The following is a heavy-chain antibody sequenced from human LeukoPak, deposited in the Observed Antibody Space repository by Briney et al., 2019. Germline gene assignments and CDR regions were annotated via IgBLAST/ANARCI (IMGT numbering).Heavy chain of an antibody. Sequence: GGSLRLSCAASGFTFSSYAMSWVRQAPGKGLEWVSAISGSGGSTYYADSVKGRFTISRDNSKNTLYLQMNSLRAEDTAMYYCAKDLALGGGSIFDYWGQGTLVTVSS. J-gene: IGHJ4*02. V-gene: IGHV3-23*01. CDR3: AKDLALGGGSIFDY. CDR2: ISGSGGST. D-gene: IGHD3-10*01. CDR1: GFTFSSYA.